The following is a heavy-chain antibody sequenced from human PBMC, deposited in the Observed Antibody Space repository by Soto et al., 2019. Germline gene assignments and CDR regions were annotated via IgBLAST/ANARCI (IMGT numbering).Heavy chain of an antibody. D-gene: IGHD1-26*01. Sequence: ASVKVSCKASGYTLTTFFMHWVRQAPGQGLEWMGVINPGYPAGRSTTYAQKFQGRVTMTSYTSTSTVYMELGRRRPNDTAVYYCAREAIVAGATTDMDVWGQGTTATVSS. CDR2: INPGYPAGRST. CDR3: AREAIVAGATTDMDV. J-gene: IGHJ6*02. CDR1: GYTLTTFF. V-gene: IGHV1-46*01.